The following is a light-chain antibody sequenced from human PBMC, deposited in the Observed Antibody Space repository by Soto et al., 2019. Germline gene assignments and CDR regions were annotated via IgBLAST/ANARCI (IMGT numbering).Light chain of an antibody. Sequence: QSALTQPRSVSGSPGQSITISCSGTRNDVGGYNYVSWYQQHPGTAPKLKIYDVIKRPSGVPDRFSGSKSGNTASLTVSGLQAEDEADYYCCAYAGNYSWVFGRGTKLTVL. CDR3: CAYAGNYSWV. V-gene: IGLV2-11*01. CDR2: DVI. J-gene: IGLJ2*01. CDR1: RNDVGGYNY.